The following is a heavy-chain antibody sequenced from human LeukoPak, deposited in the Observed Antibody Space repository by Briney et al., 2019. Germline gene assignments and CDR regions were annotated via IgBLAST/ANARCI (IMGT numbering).Heavy chain of an antibody. D-gene: IGHD3-22*01. CDR1: GYTFTNYG. V-gene: IGHV7-4-1*02. J-gene: IGHJ4*02. CDR2: INTNTGNP. Sequence: AASVKVSCKASGYTFTNYGLNWVRQAPGQGLEWMGWINTNTGNPTYAQGFTGRFVFSLDTSVSTAYLQINTLKTEDTAVYHCARGQDYFDSSGYFPVVRHWGQGTLVTVSS. CDR3: ARGQDYFDSSGYFPVVRH.